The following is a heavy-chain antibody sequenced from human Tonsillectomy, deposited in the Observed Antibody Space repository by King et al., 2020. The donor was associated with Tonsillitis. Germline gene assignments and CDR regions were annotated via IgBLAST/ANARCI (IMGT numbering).Heavy chain of an antibody. V-gene: IGHV4-4*07. D-gene: IGHD6-13*01. CDR2: IYTSGST. J-gene: IGHJ5*02. Sequence: QLQESGPGLVKPSETLSLTCTVSGGSISSYYWSWIRQPAGKGLEWIGRIYTSGSTNYNPSLKSRVTMSVDTSKNQFSLKLSSVTAADTAVYYCARVLYSSSWYAFDPWGQGTLVTVSS. CDR1: GGSISSYY. CDR3: ARVLYSSSWYAFDP.